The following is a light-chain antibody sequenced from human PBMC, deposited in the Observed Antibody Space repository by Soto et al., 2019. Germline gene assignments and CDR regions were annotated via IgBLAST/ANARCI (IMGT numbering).Light chain of an antibody. CDR1: QSISIW. J-gene: IGKJ1*01. V-gene: IGKV1-5*03. Sequence: IQLTQSPSTLSPSVGDRVTITWRASQSISIWLAWYQQKPGKAPKILIYKASSLESGVPSRLSGSGSGTEFTLTISSLQPDDLATYYCQQYNYYWTFGQGTKVDIK. CDR2: KAS. CDR3: QQYNYYWT.